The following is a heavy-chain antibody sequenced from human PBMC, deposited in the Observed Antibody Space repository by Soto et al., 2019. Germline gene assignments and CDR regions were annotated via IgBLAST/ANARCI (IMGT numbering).Heavy chain of an antibody. D-gene: IGHD3-10*01. CDR3: ASVRGGYGPPDV. Sequence: QVQLVESGGGLVKPGGSLRLSCAASGFSFSDSYMSWVRQAPGKGLEWVAYISGSSGYTGYAASVKGRFTLSRDNATNSLYLQMNSLRVEDTDVYYCASVRGGYGPPDVWGQGTTVTVSS. CDR1: GFSFSDSY. CDR2: ISGSSGYT. J-gene: IGHJ6*02. V-gene: IGHV3-11*05.